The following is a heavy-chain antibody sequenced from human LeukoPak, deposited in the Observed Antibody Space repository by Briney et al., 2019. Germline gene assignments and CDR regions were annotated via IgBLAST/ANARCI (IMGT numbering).Heavy chain of an antibody. V-gene: IGHV3-66*01. J-gene: IGHJ3*02. Sequence: GRSLRLSCGVSGLTFSAYGMHWVRQAPGKGLEWVSIAYTGGSTYYTDSVKGRFTISRDNSDNTLYLQMNSLRAEDTAVYYCARTRGGASDAFDIWGQGTMVTVSS. CDR3: ARTRGGASDAFDI. CDR2: AYTGGST. D-gene: IGHD4-11*01. CDR1: GLTFSAYG.